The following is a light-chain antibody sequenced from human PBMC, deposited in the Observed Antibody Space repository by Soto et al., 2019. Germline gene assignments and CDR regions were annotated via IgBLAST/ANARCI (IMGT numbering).Light chain of an antibody. J-gene: IGKJ1*01. V-gene: IGKV3D-20*02. Sequence: EIVLAQSPDTLSLSPVGRATLXSRTSQSIRSERLAWYQQNPGQAPRLVIFDASNRASGMPERFSGSGSGTDFTLTIARLEPEDFAVYHCQQYNQWPGTFGQGTKVDIK. CDR1: QSIRSER. CDR2: DAS. CDR3: QQYNQWPGT.